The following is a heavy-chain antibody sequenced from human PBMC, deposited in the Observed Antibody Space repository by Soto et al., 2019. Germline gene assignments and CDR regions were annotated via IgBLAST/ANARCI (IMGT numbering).Heavy chain of an antibody. V-gene: IGHV3-7*03. J-gene: IGHJ4*02. CDR3: ARYFRGSGRYFFDY. CDR1: GFTFISSF. CDR2: INQDGGGT. D-gene: IGHD6-19*01. Sequence: GGSLRLSCVASGFTFISSFMGWVRQAPGKGLEWVANINQDGGGTYYVDSVEGRFTISRDNAKDSLYLQMNSLRGEDTAVYYCARYFRGSGRYFFDYWGQGTLVTVSS.